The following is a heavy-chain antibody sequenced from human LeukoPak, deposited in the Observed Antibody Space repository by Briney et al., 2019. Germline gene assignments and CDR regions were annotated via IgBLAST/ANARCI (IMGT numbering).Heavy chain of an antibody. Sequence: SETLSLTCAVYGGSFSGYYWSWIRQPPGKGLEWIGEINHSGSTNYNPSLKSRVTISVDTSKNQFSLKLSSVTAADTAVYYCARGGYYYGSGSYYTDYWGQGTLVTVSP. CDR1: GGSFSGYY. CDR2: INHSGST. CDR3: ARGGYYYGSGSYYTDY. D-gene: IGHD3-10*01. V-gene: IGHV4-34*01. J-gene: IGHJ4*02.